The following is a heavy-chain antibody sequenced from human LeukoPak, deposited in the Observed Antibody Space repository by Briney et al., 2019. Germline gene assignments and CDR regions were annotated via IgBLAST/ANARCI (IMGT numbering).Heavy chain of an antibody. CDR2: INPDTGGT. D-gene: IGHD3-10*01. J-gene: IGHJ5*02. CDR1: GYTFTSYD. Sequence: ASVKVSCKASGYTFTSYDINWVRQATGQGLEWMGWINPDTGGTNFAQKFQGRVTMTRDTSISTAYMELRSLRSDDTAVYYCARVGVLLWFGELSIAPPFWFDPWGQGTLVTVSS. V-gene: IGHV1-2*02. CDR3: ARVGVLLWFGELSIAPPFWFDP.